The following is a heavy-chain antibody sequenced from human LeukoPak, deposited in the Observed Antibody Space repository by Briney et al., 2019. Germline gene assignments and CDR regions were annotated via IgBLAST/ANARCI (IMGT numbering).Heavy chain of an antibody. Sequence: VASVKVSCKASGYTFTSYDINWVRQATGQGLEWMGWMNPNSGNTGYAQKFQGRVTITRNTSISTAYMGLSSLRSEDTAVYYCARVAVAGVAYYYYYMDVWGKGTTVTVSS. CDR2: MNPNSGNT. V-gene: IGHV1-8*03. J-gene: IGHJ6*03. CDR3: ARVAVAGVAYYYYYMDV. D-gene: IGHD6-19*01. CDR1: GYTFTSYD.